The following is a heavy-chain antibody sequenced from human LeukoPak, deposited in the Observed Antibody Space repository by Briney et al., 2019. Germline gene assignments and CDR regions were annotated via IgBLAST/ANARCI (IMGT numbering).Heavy chain of an antibody. CDR3: ARGGGLDV. CDR1: GFTFSSYW. J-gene: IGHJ6*02. D-gene: IGHD3-16*01. V-gene: IGHV3-7*03. CDR2: INHNGNVD. Sequence: GGSLRLSCAASGFTFSSYWMNWARQAPRKGLEWVASINHNGNVDYYVDSVKGRFTISRDNAKNSLYLQMSNLRAEDTAVYFCARGGGLDVWGQGATVTVSS.